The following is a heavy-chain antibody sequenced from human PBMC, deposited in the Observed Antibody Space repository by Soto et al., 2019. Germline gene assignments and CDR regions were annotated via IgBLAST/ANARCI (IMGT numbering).Heavy chain of an antibody. CDR1: GGSISSGGYY. CDR2: IYYSGST. Sequence: SETLSLTCTVSGGSISSGGYYWSWIRQHPGKGLEWIGYIYYSGSTYYNPSLKSRVTISVDTSKNQFSLKLSSVTAADTAVYYCARDHHISIAAHYNWFDPWGQGTLVTVS. CDR3: ARDHHISIAAHYNWFDP. J-gene: IGHJ5*02. D-gene: IGHD6-13*01. V-gene: IGHV4-31*03.